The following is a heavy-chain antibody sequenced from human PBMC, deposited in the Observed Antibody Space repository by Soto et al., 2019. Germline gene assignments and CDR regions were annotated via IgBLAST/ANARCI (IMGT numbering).Heavy chain of an antibody. J-gene: IGHJ5*02. CDR1: GFTFSSNG. Sequence: QVQLVESGGGVVQPGRSLRLTCAASGFTFSSNGMHWVRQAPGKGLECVALVAYDGSKTYYGDSVRGRFTISRDKSENTLYLQMNSLRAEDTAVYYCARWVGGSMYDNRGKDASWGQGTVFTVSS. V-gene: IGHV3-30*03. D-gene: IGHD3-22*01. CDR3: ARWVGGSMYDNRGKDAS. CDR2: VAYDGSKT.